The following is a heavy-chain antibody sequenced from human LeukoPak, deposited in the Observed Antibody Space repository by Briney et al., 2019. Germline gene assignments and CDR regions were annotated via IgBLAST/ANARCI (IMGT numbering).Heavy chain of an antibody. V-gene: IGHV4-4*07. D-gene: IGHD3-3*01. CDR3: ARGITIFGVVTRFDY. J-gene: IGHJ4*02. CDR2: IYTSGST. CDR1: GGSISSYY. Sequence: SETLSLTCTVSGGSISSYYWSWIRQPAGKGLEWIGRIYTSGSTNYNPSLKSRVTMSVDTSKNQFSLKLSSVTAADTAVYYCARGITIFGVVTRFDYWGQGTLVTVSP.